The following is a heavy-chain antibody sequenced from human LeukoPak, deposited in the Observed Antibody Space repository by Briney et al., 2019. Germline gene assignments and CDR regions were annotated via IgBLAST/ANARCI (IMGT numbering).Heavy chain of an antibody. V-gene: IGHV4-39*07. CDR3: ARRVGAKIDY. J-gene: IGHJ4*02. Sequence: SETLSLTCTVSGGSISSSSYYWGWIRQPPGKGLEWIGSIYYSGSTYYNPSLKSRVTISVDTSKNQFSLKLSSVTAADTAVYYCARRVGAKIDYWGQGTLVTVSS. D-gene: IGHD1-26*01. CDR1: GGSISSSSYY. CDR2: IYYSGST.